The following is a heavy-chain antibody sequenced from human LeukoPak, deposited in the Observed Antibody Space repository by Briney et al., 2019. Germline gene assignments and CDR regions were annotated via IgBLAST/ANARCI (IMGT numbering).Heavy chain of an antibody. CDR2: IWSDGSKE. D-gene: IGHD3-9*01. CDR1: GFTFTIYG. V-gene: IGHV3-33*01. J-gene: IGHJ4*02. Sequence: LSGGSLRLSCAASGFTFTIYGFHWVRQAPGKGLEWVAVIWSDGSKEYYGDSVKGRFTISRDNSQNTLSLQMNSLRAEDTAVYYCARARLNTYYLRYFDWLAGGFDYWGQGTLVTVSS. CDR3: ARARLNTYYLRYFDWLAGGFDY.